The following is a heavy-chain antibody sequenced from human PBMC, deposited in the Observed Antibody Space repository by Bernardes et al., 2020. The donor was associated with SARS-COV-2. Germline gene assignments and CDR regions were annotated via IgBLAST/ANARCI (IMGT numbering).Heavy chain of an antibody. V-gene: IGHV4-34*01. CDR3: ARDELVVVMNPGGSEYTCFDP. D-gene: IGHD3-22*01. CDR2: INSGGSA. J-gene: IGHJ5*02. Sequence: SQTLYLTCVVSGGSLSGHHWSWIRQTPGKGLEWIGEINSGGSANYNPSLKSRVTISVATSKNQFSLKLSSVTAADTAVYYCARDELVVVMNPGGSEYTCFDPWGQGTLVTVSS. CDR1: GGSLSGHH.